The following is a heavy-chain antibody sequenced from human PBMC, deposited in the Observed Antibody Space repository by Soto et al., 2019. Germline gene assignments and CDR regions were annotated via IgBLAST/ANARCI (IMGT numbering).Heavy chain of an antibody. J-gene: IGHJ4*02. CDR2: IDPSDSYT. V-gene: IGHV5-10-1*01. CDR1: GYSFTSYW. D-gene: IGHD2-8*01. CDR3: AMTGGYCTNGVCYPPDY. Sequence: GESLKISCKGSGYSFTSYWISWVRQMPGKGLEWMGRIDPSDSYTNYSPSFQGHVTISADKSISTAYLQWSSLKASDTAMYYCAMTGGYCTNGVCYPPDYWGQGTLVTVSS.